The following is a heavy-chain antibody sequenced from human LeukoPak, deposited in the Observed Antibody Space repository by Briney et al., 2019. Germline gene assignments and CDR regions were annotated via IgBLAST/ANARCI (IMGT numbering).Heavy chain of an antibody. Sequence: ASVKVSCKASGGTFSSYAISWVRQAPGQGLEWMGGIIPIFGTANYAQKFQGRVTITADESTSTAYTELSSLTSDDTAVYYCARVPSGGPFDYWGQGTLVTVSS. CDR3: ARVPSGGPFDY. D-gene: IGHD2-15*01. CDR2: IIPIFGTA. CDR1: GGTFSSYA. J-gene: IGHJ4*02. V-gene: IGHV1-69*01.